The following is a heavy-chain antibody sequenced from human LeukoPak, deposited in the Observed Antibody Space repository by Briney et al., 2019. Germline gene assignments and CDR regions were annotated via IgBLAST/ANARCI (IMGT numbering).Heavy chain of an antibody. Sequence: GGSLRLSCAASGFTFSDYSMSWVRQAPGKGLEWVGFIRSKAYGGTTEYAASVKGRFTISRDDSKSIAYLQMNSLKTEDTAVYYCTRVAPMVRGVIEYYFDYWGQGTQVTVSS. CDR2: IRSKAYGGTT. J-gene: IGHJ4*02. CDR3: TRVAPMVRGVIEYYFDY. D-gene: IGHD3-10*01. CDR1: GFTFSDYS. V-gene: IGHV3-49*04.